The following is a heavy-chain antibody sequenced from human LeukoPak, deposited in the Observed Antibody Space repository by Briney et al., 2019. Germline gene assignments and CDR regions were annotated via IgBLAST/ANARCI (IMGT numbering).Heavy chain of an antibody. CDR1: GGTISSIKW. Sequence: PSETLSLTCAVSGGTISSIKWWRRVRQHPREGLEWIDEIYHAGSTNYNLSLKSRVTISVDKSKNQFSLKLSSVTAADTAVYYCARGSDSSSFGWFDPWGQGTLVTVSS. V-gene: IGHV4-4*02. CDR2: IYHAGST. D-gene: IGHD6-13*01. CDR3: ARGSDSSSFGWFDP. J-gene: IGHJ5*02.